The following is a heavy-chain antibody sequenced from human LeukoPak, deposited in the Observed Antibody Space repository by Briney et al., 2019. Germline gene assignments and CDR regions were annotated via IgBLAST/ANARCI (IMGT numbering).Heavy chain of an antibody. CDR1: GYTFTSYG. J-gene: IGHJ4*02. D-gene: IGHD3-10*01. CDR3: ARIGDIIMVRGAVY. Sequence: ASVKVSCKASGYTFTSYGISWVRQAPGQGLEWMGWISAYNGNTNYAQKLQGRVTMTTDTSTSTAYMELSRLTSDDTAVYYCARIGDIIMVRGAVYWGQGTPVTVSS. CDR2: ISAYNGNT. V-gene: IGHV1-18*01.